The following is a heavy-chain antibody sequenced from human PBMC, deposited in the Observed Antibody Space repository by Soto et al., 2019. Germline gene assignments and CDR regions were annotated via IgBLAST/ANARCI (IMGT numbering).Heavy chain of an antibody. V-gene: IGHV1-3*01. CDR3: ARERWDTVVVPAATLYYYYGMDV. CDR2: INAGNGNT. Sequence: SVEVPCKASVRTFTRCSMHGVRQAPRRGGEGMGWINAGNGNTNYSQKFKGSVTITRHTSASTAYMELSSLRSEDTAVSSCARERWDTVVVPAATLYYYYGMDVWGQGTTVTVSS. D-gene: IGHD2-2*01. J-gene: IGHJ6*02. CDR1: VRTFTRCS.